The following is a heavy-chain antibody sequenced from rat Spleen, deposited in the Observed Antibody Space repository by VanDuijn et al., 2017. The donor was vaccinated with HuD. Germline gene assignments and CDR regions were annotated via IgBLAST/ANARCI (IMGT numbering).Heavy chain of an antibody. CDR1: GFTFSDYY. V-gene: IGHV5-22*01. Sequence: EVQLVESDGGLVQPGRSLKLSCAASGFTFSDYYMAWVRQAPKKGLEWVASISYEGSGTYYGDSVKGRFTISRDNAKSTLCLQMNSLRSEDTATYYCASLTTAFDYWGQGVMVTVSS. CDR2: ISYEGSGT. CDR3: ASLTTAFDY. D-gene: IGHD1-10*01. J-gene: IGHJ2*01.